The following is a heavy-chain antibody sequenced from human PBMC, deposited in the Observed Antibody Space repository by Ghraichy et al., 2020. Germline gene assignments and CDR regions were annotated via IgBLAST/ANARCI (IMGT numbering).Heavy chain of an antibody. D-gene: IGHD2-15*01. CDR1: GFTFSSYA. J-gene: IGHJ3*02. CDR3: ARARDCSGGSCYRAPGAFDI. V-gene: IGHV3-30*04. CDR2: ISYDGSNK. Sequence: GGSLRLSCAASGFTFSSYAMHWVRQAPGKGLEWVAVISYDGSNKYYADSVKGRFTISRDNSKNTLYLQMNSLRAEDTAVYYCARARDCSGGSCYRAPGAFDIWGQGTMVTVSS.